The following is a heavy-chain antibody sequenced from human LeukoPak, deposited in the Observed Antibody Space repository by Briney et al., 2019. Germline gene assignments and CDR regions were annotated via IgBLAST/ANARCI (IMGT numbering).Heavy chain of an antibody. V-gene: IGHV4-30-4*08. J-gene: IGHJ3*02. D-gene: IGHD3-3*01. CDR1: GGSISSGDYY. CDR3: AREPPRDDFWSGYQPDAFDI. CDR2: IYYSGST. Sequence: SQTLSLTCTVSGGSISSGDYYWSWIRQPPGKGLEWIGYIYYSGSTYYNPSLKSRVTISVDTSKNQFSLKLSSVTAADTAVYYCAREPPRDDFWSGYQPDAFDIWGQGTMVTVSS.